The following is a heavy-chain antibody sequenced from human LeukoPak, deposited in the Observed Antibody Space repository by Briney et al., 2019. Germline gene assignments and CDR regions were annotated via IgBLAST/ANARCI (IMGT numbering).Heavy chain of an antibody. V-gene: IGHV1-2*02. D-gene: IGHD6-19*01. CDR2: INPNSGGT. CDR3: AKGRVVAGSKSLTYHWFDP. Sequence: ASVKVSCKASGYTFSGYYIHWVRQAPGQGLEWMGWINPNSGGTKYAQNFQGRVTMTRDTSISTAYMGLSRLRSDDTAVYYCAKGRVVAGSKSLTYHWFDPWSQGTLVTVSS. J-gene: IGHJ5*02. CDR1: GYTFSGYY.